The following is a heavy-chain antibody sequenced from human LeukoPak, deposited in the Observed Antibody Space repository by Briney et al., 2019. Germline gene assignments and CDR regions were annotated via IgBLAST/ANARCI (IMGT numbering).Heavy chain of an antibody. CDR2: IIPIFGTA. D-gene: IGHD3-10*01. CDR1: GGTFSSYA. J-gene: IGHJ6*02. Sequence: ASVKVSCKASGGTFSSYAISWVRQAPGQGFEWMGGIIPIFGTANYAQKFQGRVTITADESTSTAYMELSRLRSEDTAVYYCARDRGEWIDQYYGMDVWGQGSKVTVSS. V-gene: IGHV1-69*13. CDR3: ARDRGEWIDQYYGMDV.